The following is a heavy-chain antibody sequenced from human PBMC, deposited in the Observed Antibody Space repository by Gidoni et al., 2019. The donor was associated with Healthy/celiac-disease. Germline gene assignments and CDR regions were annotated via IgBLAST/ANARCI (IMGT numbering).Heavy chain of an antibody. CDR3: ARGVRSGYSSSYYYYGMDV. CDR2: IGTAGDT. V-gene: IGHV3-13*01. D-gene: IGHD6-6*01. Sequence: EVQLVESGGGLVQPGGSLRLCCAASGFTFSSYDMHWVRQATGKGLGWFSAIGTAGDTYYPGAVKGRFTISRENAKNSLYLQMNSLRAEDTAVYYCARGVRSGYSSSYYYYGMDVWGQGTTVTVSS. CDR1: GFTFSSYD. J-gene: IGHJ6*02.